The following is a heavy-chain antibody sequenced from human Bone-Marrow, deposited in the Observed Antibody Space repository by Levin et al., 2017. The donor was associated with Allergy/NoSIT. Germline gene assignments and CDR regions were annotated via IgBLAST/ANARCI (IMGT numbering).Heavy chain of an antibody. D-gene: IGHD2-8*02. V-gene: IGHV3-21*01. Sequence: GESLKISCTVSGFTFSIYSINWVRQAPGKGLEWVSSISSSGSDMYYVDSVKGRFTISRDNAKNSLTLQMNSLRAEDTAVYYCARGIIGDVRVAHKETFDIWGQGTMVSVSS. CDR2: ISSSGSDM. J-gene: IGHJ3*02. CDR3: ARGIIGDVRVAHKETFDI. CDR1: GFTFSIYS.